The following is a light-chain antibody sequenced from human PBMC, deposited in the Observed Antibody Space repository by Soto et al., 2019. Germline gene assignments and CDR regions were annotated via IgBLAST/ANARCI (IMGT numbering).Light chain of an antibody. J-gene: IGLJ3*02. CDR3: CSYAGRYTWM. V-gene: IGLV2-11*01. CDR1: SSDVGGYDY. CDR2: VVS. Sequence: QSALTQPRSVSGSPGQSVTISCTGTSSDVGGYDYVSWYQHHPGKAPKLMIYVVSRRPSGVPDRFSGSKSGNTASLTISGLQAEDEADYYCCSYAGRYTWMFGGGTKLTVL.